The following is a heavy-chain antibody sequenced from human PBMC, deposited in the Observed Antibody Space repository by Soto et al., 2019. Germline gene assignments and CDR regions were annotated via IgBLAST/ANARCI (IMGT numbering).Heavy chain of an antibody. D-gene: IGHD5-18*01. V-gene: IGHV1-46*01. CDR2: IDPSGGST. J-gene: IGHJ4*02. CDR3: ARDIVATSAASGRPRGHSYGNDY. CDR1: GYTFTRYY. Sequence: QVQLVQSGAEVEKPGASVKVSCKASGYTFTRYYIHWVRQAPGQGLEWMGMIDPSGGSTTYAQRFKGRVTMTRDTSTSTVNMEVSSLRSEATAVYYCARDIVATSAASGRPRGHSYGNDYWGQGTLVTVSS.